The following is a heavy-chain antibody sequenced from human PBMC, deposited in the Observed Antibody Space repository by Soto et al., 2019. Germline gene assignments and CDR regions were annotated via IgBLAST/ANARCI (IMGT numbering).Heavy chain of an antibody. CDR3: ARDPGIAAPAPLDY. J-gene: IGHJ4*02. CDR1: GYTFTGYY. V-gene: IGHV1-2*04. D-gene: IGHD6-13*01. Sequence: ASVKVSCKASGYTFTGYYMHWVRQAPGQGLEWMGWINPNSGGTNYAQKFQGWVTMTRDTSISTAYMELSRLRSDVTAVYYCARDPGIAAPAPLDYWGQGTLVTVSS. CDR2: INPNSGGT.